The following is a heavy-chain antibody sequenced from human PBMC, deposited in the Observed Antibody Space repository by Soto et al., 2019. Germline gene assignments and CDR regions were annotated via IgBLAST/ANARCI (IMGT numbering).Heavy chain of an antibody. CDR3: ARDSGYGSGSSVNHYLDC. V-gene: IGHV3-33*01. D-gene: IGHD3-10*01. CDR2: VWFDGSIQ. Sequence: GGSLRLSCVASGFTFSDYGIHWVRQAPDKGLEWVAVVWFDGSIQYYGDSVKGRFTISRDNSNNTVDLQMNNLRAEGTAVYYCARDSGYGSGSSVNHYLDCWGRGTLVTVSS. CDR1: GFTFSDYG. J-gene: IGHJ4*01.